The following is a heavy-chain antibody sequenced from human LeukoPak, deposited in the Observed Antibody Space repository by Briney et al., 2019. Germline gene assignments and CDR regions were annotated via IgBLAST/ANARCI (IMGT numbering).Heavy chain of an antibody. CDR3: AKLAYYYGSGGDYFDY. CDR2: ISYGGSNK. J-gene: IGHJ4*02. D-gene: IGHD3-10*01. V-gene: IGHV3-30*18. Sequence: GGSLRLSCAASGFTFSSYGMHWVRQAPGKGLEWVAVISYGGSNKYYADSVKGRFTISRDNPKNTLYLQMNSLRAEDTAVYYCAKLAYYYGSGGDYFDYWGQGTLVTVSS. CDR1: GFTFSSYG.